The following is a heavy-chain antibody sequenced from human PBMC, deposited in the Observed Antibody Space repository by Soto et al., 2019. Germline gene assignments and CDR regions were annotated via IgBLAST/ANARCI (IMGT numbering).Heavy chain of an antibody. Sequence: ETLSLTCTVSVVSISNTSYYWGWIRQSPGKGLEWIGTIYYSGKTYYHPALKSRFTISVDTSNNRFSLKLSSVTAADTAVYYCARHGSYWGQGTLVTVTS. V-gene: IGHV4-39*01. CDR2: IYYSGKT. J-gene: IGHJ4*02. CDR1: VVSISNTSYY. CDR3: ARHGSY.